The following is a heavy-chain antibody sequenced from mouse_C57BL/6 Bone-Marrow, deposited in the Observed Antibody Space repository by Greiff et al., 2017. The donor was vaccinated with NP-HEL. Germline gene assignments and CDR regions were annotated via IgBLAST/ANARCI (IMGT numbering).Heavy chain of an antibody. J-gene: IGHJ2*01. CDR2: IHPSDSDT. Sequence: QVQLQQPGAELVKPGASVKVSCKASGYTFTSYWMHWVKQRPGQGLEWIGRIHPSDSDTNYNPKFTGKATLTVDKSSSTAYMQLSSLTSEDSAVYYCAMGRAGTVLFDYWGQGTTLTVSS. CDR3: AMGRAGTVLFDY. CDR1: GYTFTSYW. V-gene: IGHV1-74*01. D-gene: IGHD3-3*01.